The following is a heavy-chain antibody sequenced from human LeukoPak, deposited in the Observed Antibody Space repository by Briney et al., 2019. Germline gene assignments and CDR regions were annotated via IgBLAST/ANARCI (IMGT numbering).Heavy chain of an antibody. J-gene: IGHJ5*02. Sequence: ASVKVSCKASGYTFTSYDINWVRQATGQGLEWMGWMNPNSGNTGYAQKFQGRVTMTRNTSVSTAYMELSSLRSEDTAMYYCARGASTVVTPGRNWFDPWGQGTLVTVSS. CDR3: ARGASTVVTPGRNWFDP. V-gene: IGHV1-8*01. D-gene: IGHD4-23*01. CDR1: GYTFTSYD. CDR2: MNPNSGNT.